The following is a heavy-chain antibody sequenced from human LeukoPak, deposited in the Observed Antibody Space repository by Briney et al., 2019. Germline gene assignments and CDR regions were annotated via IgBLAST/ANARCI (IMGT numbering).Heavy chain of an antibody. J-gene: IGHJ3*02. CDR2: INWNGGST. D-gene: IGHD3-22*01. CDR3: ARDYDSSGYSDAFDI. CDR1: GFTFDDYG. V-gene: IGHV3-20*04. Sequence: GGSLRLSCAASGFTFDDYGMSWVRQAPGKGLEWVSGINWNGGSTGYAASVKGRFTISRDNARNSLYLQMNSLRAEDTALYYCARDYDSSGYSDAFDIWGQGTMVTVSS.